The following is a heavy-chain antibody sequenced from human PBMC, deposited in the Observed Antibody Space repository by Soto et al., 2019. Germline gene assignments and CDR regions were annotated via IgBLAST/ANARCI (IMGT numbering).Heavy chain of an antibody. CDR3: TRDRTHRLLWFGEQYYYYGMDV. J-gene: IGHJ6*02. CDR1: GYTFTTYY. D-gene: IGHD3-10*01. Sequence: ASVKVSCKASGYTFTTYYLHWVRQAPGQGLEWMGIINPSGGSASYAQKFQGRVTMTSDTSTSTVYMQLSSLRSEDTAVYYCTRDRTHRLLWFGEQYYYYGMDVWGQGTTVTVSS. V-gene: IGHV1-46*01. CDR2: INPSGGSA.